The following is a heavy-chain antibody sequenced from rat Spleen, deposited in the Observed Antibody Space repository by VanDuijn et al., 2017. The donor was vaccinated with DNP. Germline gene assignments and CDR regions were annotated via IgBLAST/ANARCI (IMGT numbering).Heavy chain of an antibody. V-gene: IGHV4-2*01. D-gene: IGHD1-11*01. CDR2: INKESGTI. Sequence: EVQLMESGGGLVQPGRSLKLSCVASGFIFNNYWMTWIRQAPGKGLEWIGEINKESGTIIYSPSLKDKFTISRDNAQNTLYLQMNKLGSEDTAIYHCAKGPNYGGYSDFFDYWGQGVMVTVSS. J-gene: IGHJ2*01. CDR3: AKGPNYGGYSDFFDY. CDR1: GFIFNNYW.